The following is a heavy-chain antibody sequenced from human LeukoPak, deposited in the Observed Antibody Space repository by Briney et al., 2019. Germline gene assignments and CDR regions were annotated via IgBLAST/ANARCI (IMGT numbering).Heavy chain of an antibody. D-gene: IGHD1-26*01. CDR1: GFTFSSYS. CDR2: ISSSSSYI. J-gene: IGHJ6*03. V-gene: IGHV3-21*01. Sequence: PGGSLRLSCAASGFTFSSYSMNWVRQAPGKGLEWVSSISSSSSYIYYADSVKGRFTISRDNAKSSLYLQMNSLRAEDTAVYYCARESGSYYYYYYMDVWGKGTTVTVSS. CDR3: ARESGSYYYYYYMDV.